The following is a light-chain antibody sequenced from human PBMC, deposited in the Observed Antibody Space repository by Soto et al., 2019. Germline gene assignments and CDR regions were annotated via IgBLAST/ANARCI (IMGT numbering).Light chain of an antibody. CDR3: SSYTRSTLL. CDR2: EVS. V-gene: IGLV2-14*01. CDR1: SSDY. J-gene: IGLJ2*01. Sequence: QSALTQPASVSGPPGQSITISCTGTSSDYVSWYQQHPDKAPKLMIYEVSNRPSGVSDRFSGSKSANTASLTISGLQAEDEANYYCSSYTRSTLLFGGGTKLTVL.